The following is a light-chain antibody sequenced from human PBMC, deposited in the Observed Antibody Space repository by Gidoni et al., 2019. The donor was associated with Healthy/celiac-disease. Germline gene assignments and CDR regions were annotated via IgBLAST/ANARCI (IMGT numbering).Light chain of an antibody. V-gene: IGKV3-20*01. J-gene: IGKJ1*01. CDR1: QSVSSSD. CDR2: GAS. CDR3: QQYGSSPWT. Sequence: EIVLSQCPGTLSLSPGERATLSCRASQSVSSSDLAWYQQKPGQAPRLLIYGASSRATGIPDRFSGSGSGTDFTLTISRLEPEDFAVYYCQQYGSSPWTFGQGTKVEIK.